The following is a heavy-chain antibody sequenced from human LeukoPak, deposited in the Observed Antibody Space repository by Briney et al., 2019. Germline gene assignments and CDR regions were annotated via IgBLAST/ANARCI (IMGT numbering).Heavy chain of an antibody. Sequence: PGGSLRLSCAASGFTFDDYGMHWVRQAPGKGLEWVSLISGDGGSTYYADSVKGRFTISRDNSKNSLYLQMNSLRTEDTALYYCAKDMSYDILAWYYYGMDVWGQGTTVTVSS. J-gene: IGHJ6*02. CDR2: ISGDGGST. D-gene: IGHD3-9*01. CDR1: GFTFDDYG. V-gene: IGHV3-43*02. CDR3: AKDMSYDILAWYYYGMDV.